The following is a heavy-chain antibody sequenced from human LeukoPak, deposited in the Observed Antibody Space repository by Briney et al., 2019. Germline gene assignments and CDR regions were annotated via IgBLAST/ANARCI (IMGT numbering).Heavy chain of an antibody. Sequence: SETLSLTCTVSGGSISSNNYYWGWIRQPPGKGLEWIGSIYYSGSTYYNPSLRSRVTISVDTSKNQFSLRLSSVTAADTAEYYCARLSLDYYDSSGSFYYFDYWGQGTLVTVSS. V-gene: IGHV4-39*01. D-gene: IGHD3-22*01. CDR2: IYYSGST. J-gene: IGHJ4*02. CDR3: ARLSLDYYDSSGSFYYFDY. CDR1: GGSISSNNYY.